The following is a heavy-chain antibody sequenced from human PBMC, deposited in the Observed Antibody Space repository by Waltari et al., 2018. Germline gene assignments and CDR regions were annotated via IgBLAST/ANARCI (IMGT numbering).Heavy chain of an antibody. CDR3: ATLYSSGWYGKDGYYFDY. V-gene: IGHV3-33*01. CDR1: GFTFSSYG. J-gene: IGHJ4*02. CDR2: IWYDGSNK. D-gene: IGHD6-19*01. Sequence: QVQLVESGGGVVQPGRSLRLSCAASGFTFSSYGMHWVRQAPGKGLEWVAVIWYDGSNKYYADSVKGRFTISRDNSKNTLYLQMNSLRAEDTAVYYCATLYSSGWYGKDGYYFDYWGQGTLVTVSS.